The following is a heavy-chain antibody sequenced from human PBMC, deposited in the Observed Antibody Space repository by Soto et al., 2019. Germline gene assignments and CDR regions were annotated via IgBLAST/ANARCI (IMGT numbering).Heavy chain of an antibody. Sequence: QVQLVQSGVEVKKPGASVKVSCKASGYTFISHGISWARQAPDQGLEWMGWISGKNGNTNYAQKLQGRVTLTTDTSTSTAYTELGSLSSGDTAVYYCARVSSSIVVIPVYGMDVWAQGTPVSAS. D-gene: IGHD2-15*01. CDR1: GYTFISHG. J-gene: IGHJ6*02. CDR3: ARVSSSIVVIPVYGMDV. CDR2: ISGKNGNT. V-gene: IGHV1-18*04.